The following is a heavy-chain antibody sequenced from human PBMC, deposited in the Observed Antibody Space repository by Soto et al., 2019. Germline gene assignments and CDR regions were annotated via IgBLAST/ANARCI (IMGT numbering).Heavy chain of an antibody. V-gene: IGHV4-59*08. CDR1: GGSISSYY. D-gene: IGHD5-18*01. CDR3: AGQYSYGSYGMDV. J-gene: IGHJ6*02. Sequence: QVQLQESGPGLVKPSETLSLTCTVSGGSISSYYWSWIRQPPGKGLEWIGYIYYSGSTNYNPSLKSRVPXSXDXXKNQVSLKLSSVTAADTAVYYCAGQYSYGSYGMDVWGQGTTVTVSS. CDR2: IYYSGST.